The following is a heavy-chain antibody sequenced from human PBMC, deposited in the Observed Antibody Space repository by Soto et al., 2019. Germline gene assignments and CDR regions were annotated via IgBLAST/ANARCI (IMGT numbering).Heavy chain of an antibody. CDR1: GGSISSGGYS. J-gene: IGHJ4*02. V-gene: IGHV4-30-2*01. CDR3: ARVRSGWGIDY. D-gene: IGHD6-19*01. CDR2: IYHSGST. Sequence: QLHLQESGSGLVKPSRTLSLTCAVSGGSISSGGYSWSWIRQPPGKGLNYIGYIYHSGSTYYNPSLKSRVTISVDRSKNQFSLKLSSVTAADTAVYYCARVRSGWGIDYWGQGTLVTVSS.